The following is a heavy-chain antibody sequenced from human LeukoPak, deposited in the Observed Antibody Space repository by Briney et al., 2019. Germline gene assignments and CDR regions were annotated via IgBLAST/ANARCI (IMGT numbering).Heavy chain of an antibody. J-gene: IGHJ4*02. CDR3: ARFTGYSNPWLRIDY. V-gene: IGHV4-38-2*01. D-gene: IGHD6-13*01. CDR1: GFSISSGYY. CDR2: IFHNGIT. Sequence: RPSETLSLTCAVSGFSISSGYYWGWIRQSPGKGLELIGHIFHNGITYYSPSLKSRVTISVDTSKNQFSLKLTSVTAADTAVYFRARFTGYSNPWLRIDYWGQGTLVTVSS.